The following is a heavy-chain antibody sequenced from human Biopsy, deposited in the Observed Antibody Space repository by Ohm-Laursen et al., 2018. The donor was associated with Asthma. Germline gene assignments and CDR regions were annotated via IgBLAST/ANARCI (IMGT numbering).Heavy chain of an antibody. CDR1: GYSLTYLS. CDR3: ASDFPKDYVRYNFQF. D-gene: IGHD4-17*01. CDR2: HDHEEGGT. Sequence: ASEKAFCKISGYSLTYLSTHWVRQAPGQGLEWMGGHDHEEGGTVNARRFQGRVTMTEDTSTDTAYMELSSLSSDDPAVYYCASDFPKDYVRYNFQFWGQGTLVTVSS. J-gene: IGHJ4*02. V-gene: IGHV1-24*01.